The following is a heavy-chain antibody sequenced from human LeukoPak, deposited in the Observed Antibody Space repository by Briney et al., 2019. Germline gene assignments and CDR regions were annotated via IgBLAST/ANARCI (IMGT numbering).Heavy chain of an antibody. CDR1: GFTFKDYS. CDR3: ARDLASTDV. J-gene: IGHJ6*04. Sequence: PGGSPRLSCVDPGFTFKDYSISWVPQTPRGGLELVAGIYWSGGRRGDAESVQGRFTISRDNAKNSLYLQMNSLRAADTALYICARDLASTDVWGKGTTVTVSS. V-gene: IGHV3-20*01. D-gene: IGHD3-16*01. CDR2: IYWSGGRR.